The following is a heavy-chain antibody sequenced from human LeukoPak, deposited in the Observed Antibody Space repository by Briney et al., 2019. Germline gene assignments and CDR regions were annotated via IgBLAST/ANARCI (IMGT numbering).Heavy chain of an antibody. CDR2: ISYDGSNK. D-gene: IGHD3-22*01. J-gene: IGHJ4*02. Sequence: GGSLRLSCAASGFTFSSYAMHWVRQAPGKGLEWVAVISYDGSNKYYADSVKGRFTISRDNSKNTLYLQMNSLRAKDTAVYYCARDRDSSGYYFDYWGQGTLVTVSS. CDR1: GFTFSSYA. CDR3: ARDRDSSGYYFDY. V-gene: IGHV3-30-3*01.